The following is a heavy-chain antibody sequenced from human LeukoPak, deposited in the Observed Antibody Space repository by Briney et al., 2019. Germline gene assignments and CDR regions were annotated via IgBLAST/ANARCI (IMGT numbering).Heavy chain of an antibody. D-gene: IGHD2-2*01. Sequence: ASVKVPCKASGYTFTSYYMHWVRQAPGQGLEWMGIINPSGGSTSYAQKFQGRVTMTRDTSTSTVYMELSSLRSEDTAVYYCARSSIEYQLLAYYYYMDVWGKGTTVTVSS. CDR3: ARSSIEYQLLAYYYYMDV. CDR2: INPSGGST. V-gene: IGHV1-46*03. J-gene: IGHJ6*03. CDR1: GYTFTSYY.